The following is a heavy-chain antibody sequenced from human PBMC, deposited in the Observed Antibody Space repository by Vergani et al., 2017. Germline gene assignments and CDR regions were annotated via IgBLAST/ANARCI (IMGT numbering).Heavy chain of an antibody. CDR3: VRARCSGPCFMSNWFDS. J-gene: IGHJ5*01. D-gene: IGHD5-12*01. CDR2: IKSDGSIT. V-gene: IGHV3-74*02. CDR1: GFSFSGYW. Sequence: QLVESGGGLVKPGGSLRLSCEGSGFSFSGYWMHWVRQSPEKGLVWVSRIKSDGSITNYADSVKGRFTISRDNAKNTLYLEMNSLRGDDTAIYYCVRARCSGPCFMSNWFDSWGQGTLVTVSS.